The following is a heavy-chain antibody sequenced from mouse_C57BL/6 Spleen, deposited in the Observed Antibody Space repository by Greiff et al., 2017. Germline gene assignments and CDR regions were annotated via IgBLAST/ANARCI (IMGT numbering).Heavy chain of an antibody. Sequence: QVQLQQSGPELVKPGASVKISCKASGYAFSSSWMNWVKQRPGKGLEWIGRIYPGDGDTNYNGKFKGKATLTADKSSSTAYMQLSSLTSEDSAVYFCATLRRTGDYWGQGTTLTVSS. CDR3: ATLRRTGDY. J-gene: IGHJ2*01. CDR1: GYAFSSSW. D-gene: IGHD1-2*01. CDR2: IYPGDGDT. V-gene: IGHV1-82*01.